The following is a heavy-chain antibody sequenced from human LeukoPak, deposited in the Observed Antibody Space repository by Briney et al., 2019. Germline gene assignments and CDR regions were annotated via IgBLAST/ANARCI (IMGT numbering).Heavy chain of an antibody. Sequence: SETLSLTCTVSGYSISSDYYWGWIRQPPGKGLEWIGSIHHSGRTYYNPSLKSRVTISLDTSQNQFSLKLTSVTPADTAVYYCARTAKYYYGSETYYFFDYWGQGTLVTVSS. CDR2: IHHSGRT. CDR3: ARTAKYYYGSETYYFFDY. J-gene: IGHJ4*02. CDR1: GYSISSDYY. D-gene: IGHD3-10*01. V-gene: IGHV4-38-2*02.